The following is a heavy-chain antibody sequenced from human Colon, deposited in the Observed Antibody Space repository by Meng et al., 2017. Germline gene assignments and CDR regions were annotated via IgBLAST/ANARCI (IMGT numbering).Heavy chain of an antibody. CDR1: GYPFSHYA. V-gene: IGHV1-3*01. CDR2: INPGNGDT. J-gene: IGHJ4*02. D-gene: IGHD4-23*01. Sequence: QAQIVQVGAGVKGPGASVKVSCKPSGYPFSHYALHWVRQAPGQRLEWMGWINPGNGDTKSSHKFQGRLTITRDTSASTAYMELSSLRSEDTAVYYCAKDQDFGGTPDSWGQGTLVTVSS. CDR3: AKDQDFGGTPDS.